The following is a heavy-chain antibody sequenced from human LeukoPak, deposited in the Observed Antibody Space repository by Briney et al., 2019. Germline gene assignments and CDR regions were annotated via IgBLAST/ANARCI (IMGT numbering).Heavy chain of an antibody. CDR2: ISAYNGNT. Sequence: ASVKVSCKASGYTFTSYGISWVRQAPGQGLEWMGWISAYNGNTNYAQKPQGRVTMTTDTSTSTAYMELRSLRSDDTAVYYCARGGVAVAGTRSYYYYYYMDVWGKGTTVTVSS. CDR3: ARGGVAVAGTRSYYYYYYMDV. J-gene: IGHJ6*03. D-gene: IGHD6-19*01. V-gene: IGHV1-18*01. CDR1: GYTFTSYG.